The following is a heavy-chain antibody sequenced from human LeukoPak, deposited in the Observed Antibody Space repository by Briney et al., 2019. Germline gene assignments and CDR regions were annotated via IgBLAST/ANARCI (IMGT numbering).Heavy chain of an antibody. CDR1: GFTFDVYA. V-gene: IGHV3-9*01. CDR3: AKADYGSGTYYNVRYFDS. CDR2: ISWNGGII. D-gene: IGHD3-10*01. J-gene: IGHJ4*02. Sequence: QPGGSLRLSCAASGFTFDVYAMHWVRQAPGKGLEWVSGISWNGGIIGYADSVKGRFTISRDNAKNSLYLQMNSLRAEDTALYYCAKADYGSGTYYNVRYFDSWGQRTLVTVSS.